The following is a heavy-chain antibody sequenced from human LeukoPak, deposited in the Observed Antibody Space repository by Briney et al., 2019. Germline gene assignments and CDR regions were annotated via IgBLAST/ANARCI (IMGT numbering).Heavy chain of an antibody. Sequence: GGSLKISCKGSGYSFTSYWIGWVRQMPGKGLEWMGIIYPGDSDTRYSPSFQGQVTISADKSISTAYLQWSSLKASDTAMYYCARPYYYDSSGYYYYAFDIWGQGTMVTVSS. CDR1: GYSFTSYW. V-gene: IGHV5-51*01. CDR3: ARPYYYDSSGYYYYAFDI. CDR2: IYPGDSDT. D-gene: IGHD3-22*01. J-gene: IGHJ3*02.